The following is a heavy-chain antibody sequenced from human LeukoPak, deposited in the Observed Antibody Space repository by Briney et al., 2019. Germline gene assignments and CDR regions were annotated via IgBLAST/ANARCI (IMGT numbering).Heavy chain of an antibody. V-gene: IGHV3-7*01. CDR2: INKDGTEK. D-gene: IGHD2-8*02. CDR1: EFTSSAFW. Sequence: GGSLRLSCTASEFTSSAFWMTWVRRPPGKGLEWVANINKDGTEKEYVDSVKGRFSIFRDNAKNSVFLQMNSLRAEDTAVYYCAIFAGAVPGNLLLWGKGTTVIVSA. J-gene: IGHJ6*04. CDR3: AIFAGAVPGNLLL.